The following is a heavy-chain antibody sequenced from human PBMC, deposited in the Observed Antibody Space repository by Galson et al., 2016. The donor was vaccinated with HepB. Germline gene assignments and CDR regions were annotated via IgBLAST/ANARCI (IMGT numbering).Heavy chain of an antibody. V-gene: IGHV4-61*08. CDR1: GGSVTSDVYY. J-gene: IGHJ6*02. CDR3: AREARYCSGGSCYDYYGMDV. D-gene: IGHD2-15*01. Sequence: SETLSLTCTVSGGSVTSDVYYWGWIRQHPGKGLEWIGYINYSGSTSYNPSLKSRFTISVDISKNQVSLKLSSVTAADTAVYYCAREARYCSGGSCYDYYGMDVWGQGTTVTVSS. CDR2: INYSGST.